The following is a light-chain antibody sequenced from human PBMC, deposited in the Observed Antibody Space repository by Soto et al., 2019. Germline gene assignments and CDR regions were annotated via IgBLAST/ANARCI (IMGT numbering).Light chain of an antibody. V-gene: IGLV1-47*01. CDR2: RND. CDR1: NSRSGSNY. CDR3: AKWDDSLSVYV. Sequence: QSVLPQPPSASGTPGPRVTISCSTSNSRSGSNYVYWYQQLPGTAPKLLIYRNDQRPSGVPDRFSGSKSGTSASLAISGLRSEDEADYYCAKWDDSLSVYVFGTGTKVTVL. J-gene: IGLJ1*01.